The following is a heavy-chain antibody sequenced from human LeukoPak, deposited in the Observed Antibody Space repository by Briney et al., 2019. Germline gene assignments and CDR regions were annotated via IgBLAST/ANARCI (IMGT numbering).Heavy chain of an antibody. CDR3: AGSVDYYDSSGYYFGAFDI. D-gene: IGHD3-22*01. V-gene: IGHV1-2*06. Sequence: GASVKVSCKASGYTFTDYYMHWVRQAPGQGLEWMGRINPNSGGTNYAQKFQGRVTMTRDTSISTAYMELSRLRSDDTAVYYCAGSVDYYDSSGYYFGAFDIWGQGTMVTVSS. CDR2: INPNSGGT. CDR1: GYTFTDYY. J-gene: IGHJ3*02.